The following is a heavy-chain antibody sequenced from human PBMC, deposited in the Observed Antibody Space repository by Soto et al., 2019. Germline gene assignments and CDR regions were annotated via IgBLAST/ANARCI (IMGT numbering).Heavy chain of an antibody. Sequence: QVQLQESGPGLVKPSETLSLTCTVSGGSISNYYWSWIRQPPGKGLEWIGYIYFSGATNYNPSLRSRVTTSVNTTTNQSSLKLTSVAAADTAVYYCTRHYYADFDVYYSDYWGQGTRLIVSS. CDR3: TRHYYADFDVYYSDY. V-gene: IGHV4-59*08. CDR1: GGSISNYY. J-gene: IGHJ4*02. D-gene: IGHD4-17*01. CDR2: IYFSGAT.